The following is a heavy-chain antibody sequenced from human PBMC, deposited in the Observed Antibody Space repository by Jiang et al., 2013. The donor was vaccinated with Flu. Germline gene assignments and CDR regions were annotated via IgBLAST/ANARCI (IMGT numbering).Heavy chain of an antibody. V-gene: IGHV4-39*01. Sequence: GPGLVKPSETLSLTCTVSGDSITSSISYWGWIRQPPGKGLEWIGTIYYSGSPYYHPSLKSRVTMSLDTSKNQFSLKLTSVTDADTAVYYCARHRDFWSGYHFDYWGQGTLVAVSS. CDR2: IYYSGSP. CDR3: ARHRDFWSGYHFDY. J-gene: IGHJ4*02. CDR1: GDSITSSISY. D-gene: IGHD3-3*01.